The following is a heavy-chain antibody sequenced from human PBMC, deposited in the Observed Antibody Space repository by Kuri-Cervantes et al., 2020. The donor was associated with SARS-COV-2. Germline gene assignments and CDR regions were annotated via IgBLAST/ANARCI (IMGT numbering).Heavy chain of an antibody. V-gene: IGHV3-48*01. J-gene: IGHJ6*03. CDR3: ARNHSMDV. CDR1: GLTFSVYG. CDR2: ISSSSSTI. Sequence: GESLKISCAASGLTFSVYGLNWVRQAPGKGLEWVSYISSSSSTIHYADSVKGRFTISRDNAKKSLFLQMNSLRAEDTAVYYCARNHSMDVWGTGTAVTVSS.